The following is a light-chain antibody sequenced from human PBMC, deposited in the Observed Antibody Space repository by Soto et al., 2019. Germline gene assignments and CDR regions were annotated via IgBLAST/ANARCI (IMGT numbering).Light chain of an antibody. J-gene: IGKJ4*01. V-gene: IGKV3D-20*02. CDR3: QQRSDWPLT. CDR2: GAS. CDR1: QSVSNNY. Sequence: IGLTQSPGTLSLSPGERATLSCRASQSVSNNYLAWYQQKPGQAPRLLIYGASNRATGIPDRFSGSGSGTDFTLTISRLEPEDFAVYYCQQRSDWPLTFGGGTKVDIK.